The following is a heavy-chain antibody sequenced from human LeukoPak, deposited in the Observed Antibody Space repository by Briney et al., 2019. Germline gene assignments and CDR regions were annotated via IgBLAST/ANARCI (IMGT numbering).Heavy chain of an antibody. D-gene: IGHD6-13*01. CDR2: FSRSGPDT. V-gene: IGHV3-23*01. CDR1: GFTFGSSA. CDR3: AKGSLGSWYYFDY. J-gene: IGHJ4*02. Sequence: GGSLRLSCAASGFTFGSSAMSWVRQAPGKGPEWVSTFSRSGPDTYYADSVKGQFTIFRDNSKNTLYLQMSSLRAEDTAVYYCAKGSLGSWYYFDYWGQGTLVTVSS.